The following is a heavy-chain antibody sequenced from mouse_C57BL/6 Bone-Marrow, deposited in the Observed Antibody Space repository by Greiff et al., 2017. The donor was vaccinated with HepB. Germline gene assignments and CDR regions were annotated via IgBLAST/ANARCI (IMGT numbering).Heavy chain of an antibody. CDR1: GYSITSGYD. CDR3: ARDNFYYAMDY. J-gene: IGHJ4*01. V-gene: IGHV3-1*01. Sequence: EVHLVESGPGMVKPSQSLSLTCTVTGYSITSGYDWHWIRHFPGNKLEWMGYISYSGSTNYNPSLKSRISITHDTSKNHFFLKLNSVTTEDTATYYCARDNFYYAMDYWGQGTSVTVSS. CDR2: ISYSGST.